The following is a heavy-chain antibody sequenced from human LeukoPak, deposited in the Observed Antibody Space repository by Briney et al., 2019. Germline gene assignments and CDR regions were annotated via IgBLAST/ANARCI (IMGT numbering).Heavy chain of an antibody. J-gene: IGHJ3*02. CDR1: GFTFSSYS. D-gene: IGHD3-22*01. CDR2: ISSSSSYI. Sequence: PGGSLRLSCAASGFTFSSYSMNWVRQAPGKGLEWVSSISSSSSYIYYADSVKGRFTISRDNAKNSLYLQMNSLRAEDMAVYYCARDGNYYDSSGNDAFDIWGQGTMVTVSS. CDR3: ARDGNYYDSSGNDAFDI. V-gene: IGHV3-21*01.